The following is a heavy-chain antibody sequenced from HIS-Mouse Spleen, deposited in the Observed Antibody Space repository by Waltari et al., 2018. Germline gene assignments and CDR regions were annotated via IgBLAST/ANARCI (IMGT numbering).Heavy chain of an antibody. J-gene: IGHJ2*01. CDR3: AREIPYSSSWYDWYFDL. D-gene: IGHD6-13*01. CDR1: GGSISSSSYY. Sequence: QLQLQESGPGLVKPSETLSLTCTVSGGSISSSSYYWGWIRQPPGQGLEWIGSIYYSGSTYYNAALKSRVSISVDTSTNQFSRKLSSVTAADTAVYYCAREIPYSSSWYDWYFDLWGRGTLVTVSS. CDR2: IYYSGST. V-gene: IGHV4-39*07.